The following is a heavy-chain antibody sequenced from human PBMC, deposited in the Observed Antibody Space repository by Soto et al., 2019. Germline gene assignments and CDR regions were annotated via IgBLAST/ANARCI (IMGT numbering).Heavy chain of an antibody. J-gene: IGHJ5*02. CDR3: ARDVGTYSISRVWLAP. Sequence: SETLSLTCAVSAYNISSFSCWGWIRQSPEKGLEWIGSVCHSGIIYYNPSLKSRVTISLDTSKNQFSLRLSSVTAADTALYYCARDVGTYSISRVWLAPWGQGTLVTVSS. V-gene: IGHV4-38-2*02. CDR2: VCHSGII. D-gene: IGHD6-13*01. CDR1: AYNISSFSC.